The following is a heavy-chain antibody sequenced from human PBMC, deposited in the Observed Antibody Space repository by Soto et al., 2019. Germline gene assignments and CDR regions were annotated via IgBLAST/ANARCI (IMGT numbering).Heavy chain of an antibody. D-gene: IGHD1-7*01. V-gene: IGHV4-28*03. CDR1: GYSISSSNW. Sequence: SETLSLTCAVSGYSISSSNWWGWIRQPPGKGLEWIGCIYYSGSTYYNPSLNSRGTMSVDTSKNQVSLKLSSVTAVDPAVYSCARAQLRNSAWYFDLWDRGPVVTVSS. CDR3: ARAQLRNSAWYFDL. J-gene: IGHJ2*01. CDR2: IYYSGST.